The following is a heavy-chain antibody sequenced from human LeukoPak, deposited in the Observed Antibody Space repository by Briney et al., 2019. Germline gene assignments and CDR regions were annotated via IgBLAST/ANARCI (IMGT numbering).Heavy chain of an antibody. D-gene: IGHD3-10*01. Sequence: SVKVSCKTSGRTFTSYAISWVRQAPGQGLEWMGGIIPIFGTANYAQTFKGRVTITADESTSAAYMELSSLRSEDTAVYYCAIVDITLARGVISWGEGTLVTVSS. CDR1: GRTFTSYA. V-gene: IGHV1-69*13. CDR2: IIPIFGTA. CDR3: AIVDITLARGVIS. J-gene: IGHJ4*02.